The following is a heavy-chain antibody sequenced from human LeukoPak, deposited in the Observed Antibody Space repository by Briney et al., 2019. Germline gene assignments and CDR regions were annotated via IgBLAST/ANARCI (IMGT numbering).Heavy chain of an antibody. J-gene: IGHJ5*02. Sequence: PSETLSLTCTVSGGSISSYYWSWIRQPAGKGLEWIGRIYTSGSTNYNPSLKSRVTMSVDTSKNRFSLKLSSVTAADTAVYYCARALMTTVSDNWFDPWGQGTLVTVSS. D-gene: IGHD4-17*01. V-gene: IGHV4-4*07. CDR1: GGSISSYY. CDR3: ARALMTTVSDNWFDP. CDR2: IYTSGST.